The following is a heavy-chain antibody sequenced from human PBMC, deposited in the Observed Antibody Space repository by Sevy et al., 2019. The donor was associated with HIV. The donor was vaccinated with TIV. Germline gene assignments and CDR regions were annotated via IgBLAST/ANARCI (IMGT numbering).Heavy chain of an antibody. D-gene: IGHD5-18*01. Sequence: GGSLRLSCVASGFSFSNYAMHWVRRAPGKGLEWVAVIWNDGNDKSYADSVKGRFTISRDNAKNTLYLQMNSLRAEDTAIYYCATEYNNGYDYWGQGTMVTVSS. J-gene: IGHJ4*02. CDR2: IWNDGNDK. CDR3: ATEYNNGYDY. CDR1: GFSFSNYA. V-gene: IGHV3-33*01.